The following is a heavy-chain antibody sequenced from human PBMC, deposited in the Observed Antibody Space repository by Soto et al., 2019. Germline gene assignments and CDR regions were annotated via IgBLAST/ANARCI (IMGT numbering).Heavy chain of an antibody. CDR1: GYSFTSYW. D-gene: IGHD3-3*01. Sequence: GESLKISCKGSGYSFTSYWISWVRQMPGKGLEWMGRIDPSDSYTNYSPSFQGHVTISADKSISTAYLQWSSLKASDTAMYYCARAVYYDFRRGTSHPYYFDYWGQGTLVTVSS. J-gene: IGHJ4*02. V-gene: IGHV5-10-1*01. CDR3: ARAVYYDFRRGTSHPYYFDY. CDR2: IDPSDSYT.